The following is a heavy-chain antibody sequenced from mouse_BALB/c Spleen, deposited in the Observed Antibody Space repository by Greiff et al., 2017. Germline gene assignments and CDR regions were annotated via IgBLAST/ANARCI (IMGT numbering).Heavy chain of an antibody. Sequence: EVMLVESGGGLVQPGGSRKLSCAASGFTFSSFGMHWVRQAPEKGLEWVAYISSGSSTIYYADTVKGRFTISRDNPKNTLFLQMTSLRSEDTAMYYCAREGGGTTAPDVWGAGTTVTVSS. CDR1: GFTFSSFG. D-gene: IGHD1-2*01. J-gene: IGHJ1*01. CDR3: AREGGGTTAPDV. CDR2: ISSGSSTI. V-gene: IGHV5-17*02.